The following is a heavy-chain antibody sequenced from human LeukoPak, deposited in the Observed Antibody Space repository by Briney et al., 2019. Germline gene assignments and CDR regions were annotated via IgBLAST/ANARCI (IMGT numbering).Heavy chain of an antibody. J-gene: IGHJ3*02. CDR3: ARANYYDTSGYSRGAFDI. CDR2: INHSGST. Sequence: PSETLSLTCAVYGGSLSGYYWSWIRQPPGKGLEWIGEINHSGSTNYNPSLKSRVTISVDTSKNQFSLKLSSVTAADTAVYYCARANYYDTSGYSRGAFDIWGQGTMVTVSS. V-gene: IGHV4-34*01. D-gene: IGHD3-22*01. CDR1: GGSLSGYY.